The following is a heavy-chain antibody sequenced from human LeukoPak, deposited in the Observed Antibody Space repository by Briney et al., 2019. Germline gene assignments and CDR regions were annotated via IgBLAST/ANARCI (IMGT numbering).Heavy chain of an antibody. CDR1: GGSISSYY. Sequence: SETLSLTFTVSGGSISSYYWSWIRQPAGKGLEWIGRIYTSGSTNYNPSLKSRVTMSVDTSKNQFSLKLSSVTAADTAVYYCARGGYCSSTSCYTGAVFDYWGQGTLVTVSS. J-gene: IGHJ4*02. CDR2: IYTSGST. D-gene: IGHD2-2*02. V-gene: IGHV4-4*07. CDR3: ARGGYCSSTSCYTGAVFDY.